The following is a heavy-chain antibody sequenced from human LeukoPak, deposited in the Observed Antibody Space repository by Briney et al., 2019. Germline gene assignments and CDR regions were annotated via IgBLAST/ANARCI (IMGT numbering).Heavy chain of an antibody. Sequence: GASVKVSCKASGGTFSSYAISWVRQAPGQGLEWMGGIIPIFGTANYAQKFQGRVTITADESTSTAYMELSSLRSEDTAVYYCARHQGYYDFWSGYYRPSYYYYGMDVWGQGTTVTVSS. CDR2: IIPIFGTA. CDR1: GGTFSSYA. V-gene: IGHV1-69*13. D-gene: IGHD3-3*01. J-gene: IGHJ6*02. CDR3: ARHQGYYDFWSGYYRPSYYYYGMDV.